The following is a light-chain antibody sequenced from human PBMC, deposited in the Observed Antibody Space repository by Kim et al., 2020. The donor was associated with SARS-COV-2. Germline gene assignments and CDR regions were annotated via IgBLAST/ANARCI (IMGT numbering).Light chain of an antibody. CDR1: ILRTYF. J-gene: IGLJ2*01. V-gene: IGLV3-19*01. CDR2: GKN. CDR3: NSRDSTGDLVI. Sequence: ALGHTVTLTCQGDILRTYFTSWYRQKPRQAPVLVIYGKNNRPSGVPDRFSGSISENTAYLTITGAQAEDEADYYCNSRDSTGDLVIFGGGTQLTVL.